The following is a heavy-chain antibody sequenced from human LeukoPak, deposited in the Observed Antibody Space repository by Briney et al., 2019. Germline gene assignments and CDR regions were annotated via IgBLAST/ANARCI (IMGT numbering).Heavy chain of an antibody. J-gene: IGHJ6*04. CDR3: ARNAPGYSSGWPVPPYYYGMDV. V-gene: IGHV4-28*01. Sequence: PSDTLSLTCAVSGYSISSSNWWGWIRQPPGKGLERIGYIYYSGSTYYNPSLKSRVTMSVDTSKNQFSLKLSSVTAVDTAVYYCARNAPGYSSGWPVPPYYYGMDVWGEGTTVTVSS. CDR1: GYSISSSNW. CDR2: IYYSGST. D-gene: IGHD6-19*01.